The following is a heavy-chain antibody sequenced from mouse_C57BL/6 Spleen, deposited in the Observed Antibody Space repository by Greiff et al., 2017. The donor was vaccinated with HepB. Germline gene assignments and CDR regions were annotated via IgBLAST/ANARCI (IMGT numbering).Heavy chain of an antibody. D-gene: IGHD4-1*01. Sequence: DVKLVESGPELVKPGASVKISCKASGYSFTGYYMNWVKQSPEKSLEWIGEINPSTGGTTYNQKFKAKATLTVDKSSSTAYMQLKSLTSEDSAVYYCASWDVAYWGQGTLVTVSA. V-gene: IGHV1-42*01. J-gene: IGHJ3*01. CDR3: ASWDVAY. CDR1: GYSFTGYY. CDR2: INPSTGGT.